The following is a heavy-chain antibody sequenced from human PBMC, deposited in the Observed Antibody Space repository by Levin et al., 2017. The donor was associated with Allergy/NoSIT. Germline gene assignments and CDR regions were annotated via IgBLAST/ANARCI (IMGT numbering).Heavy chain of an antibody. D-gene: IGHD2-21*01. J-gene: IGHJ2*01. Sequence: GGSLRLSCAASLFTFSNYWMTWVRQAPGKGLEWVARIKQDGSEKDYVDSVKGRFTISRDNAKNSLYLQMNSLRAEDTAVYYCARHYCGDDCSSYRHFDLWGRGTLVTVSS. CDR2: IKQDGSEK. CDR1: LFTFSNYW. V-gene: IGHV3-7*01. CDR3: ARHYCGDDCSSYRHFDL.